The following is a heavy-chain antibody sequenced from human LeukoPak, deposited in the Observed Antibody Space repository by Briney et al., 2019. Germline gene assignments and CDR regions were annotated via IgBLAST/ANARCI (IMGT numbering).Heavy chain of an antibody. V-gene: IGHV1-18*01. CDR2: IRGHNGDT. D-gene: IGHD3-16*01. J-gene: IGHJ6*03. CDR3: ARQGLIPYYNYMDV. Sequence: ASVRVSCKASGYNFNHHAITWVRQAPGQGLEWMGGIRGHNGDTDYAQKFQGRLTLTTDTSTSTAYMELRNLKSDDTAVYFCARQGLIPYYNYMDVWGKGTTVTVSS. CDR1: GYNFNHHA.